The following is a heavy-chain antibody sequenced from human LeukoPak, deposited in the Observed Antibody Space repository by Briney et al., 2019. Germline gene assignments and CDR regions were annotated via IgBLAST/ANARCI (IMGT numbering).Heavy chain of an antibody. D-gene: IGHD3-22*01. CDR2: ISGSGSAT. V-gene: IGHV3-23*01. Sequence: GGSLRLSCAASGFTFSNYGMSWVRQAPGKGLEWVSTISGSGSATYNADSVKGRFTISTDHPKNTLYLQMNSLRAEDTAVYFCAKRGVVIRVILVGFHKEAYYFDSWGQGALVTVSS. CDR1: GFTFSNYG. CDR3: AKRGVVIRVILVGFHKEAYYFDS. J-gene: IGHJ4*02.